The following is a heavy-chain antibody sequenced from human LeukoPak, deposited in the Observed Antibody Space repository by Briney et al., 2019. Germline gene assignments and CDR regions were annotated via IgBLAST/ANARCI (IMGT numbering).Heavy chain of an antibody. J-gene: IGHJ3*02. CDR2: IYHSGST. Sequence: SSETLSLTCTVSGGSISSYYWSWIRQPPGKGLEWIGYIYHSGSTYCNPSLKSRVTISVDRSKNQFSLRLTSVTAADTAVYYCARSDRDYYDAFHIWGQGTMITVSS. CDR3: ARSDRDYYDAFHI. V-gene: IGHV4-59*12. CDR1: GGSISSYY. D-gene: IGHD3-10*01.